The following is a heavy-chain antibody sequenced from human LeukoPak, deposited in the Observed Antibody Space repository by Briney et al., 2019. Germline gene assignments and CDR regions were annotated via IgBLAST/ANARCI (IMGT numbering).Heavy chain of an antibody. CDR1: GGTFSNNA. Sequence: SVKVSCKASGGTFSNNAISWVRQAHGQGLEWMGGIIPRFTPNYAQHFQGRVTITTDEATTTAYLELSNLRSDDTAVYYCAGLGYSGYGPRSRFDNWGQGTLITVST. D-gene: IGHD5-12*01. V-gene: IGHV1-69*05. J-gene: IGHJ4*02. CDR2: IIPRFTP. CDR3: AGLGYSGYGPRSRFDN.